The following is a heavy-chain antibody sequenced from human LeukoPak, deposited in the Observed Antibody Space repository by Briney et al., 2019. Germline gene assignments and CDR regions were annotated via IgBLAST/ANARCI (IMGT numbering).Heavy chain of an antibody. Sequence: GASVKVSCKASGYTFTSYDINWVRQAPGQGLEWMGGMNPNSGNTGYAQKFQGRVTMTPNPSLSPAYLELSSLRSDDPAVYYCATGGAAADYYYYYYLDVWGKGTTVTVSS. CDR1: GYTFTSYD. CDR3: ATGGAAADYYYYYYLDV. D-gene: IGHD6-13*01. J-gene: IGHJ6*03. CDR2: MNPNSGNT. V-gene: IGHV1-8*01.